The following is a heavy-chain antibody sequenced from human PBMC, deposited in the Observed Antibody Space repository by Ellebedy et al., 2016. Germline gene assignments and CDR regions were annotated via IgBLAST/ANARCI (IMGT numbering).Heavy chain of an antibody. CDR2: IKQDGSEK. Sequence: GESLKISXAAFGFSFSTYWMTWVRQAPGKGLEWVANIKQDGSEKYYVDSVKGRFTISRDNAKSSLYLQMDSLRVEDTAVYYCARFTRRYPSDYWGQGTLVTVSS. J-gene: IGHJ4*02. D-gene: IGHD1-1*01. CDR3: ARFTRRYPSDY. CDR1: GFSFSTYW. V-gene: IGHV3-7*01.